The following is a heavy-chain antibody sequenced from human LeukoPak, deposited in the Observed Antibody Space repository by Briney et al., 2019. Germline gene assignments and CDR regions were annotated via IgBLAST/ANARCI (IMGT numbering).Heavy chain of an antibody. CDR3: AKAGGYGDSYYFDY. J-gene: IGHJ4*02. CDR1: GFTFSGYA. V-gene: IGHV3-23*01. Sequence: GGSLRLSCAASGFTFSGYAMSWVRQAPGKGLEWVSAISGSGGSTYYADSVKGRFTISRDNSKNTLYLQMNSLRAEDTAVYYCAKAGGYGDSYYFDYWGQGTLVTVSS. CDR2: ISGSGGST. D-gene: IGHD4-17*01.